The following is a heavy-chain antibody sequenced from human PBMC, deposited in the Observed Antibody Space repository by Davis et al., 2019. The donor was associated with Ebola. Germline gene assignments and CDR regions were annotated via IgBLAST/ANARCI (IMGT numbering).Heavy chain of an antibody. CDR1: GYTFTSYY. CDR2: INPSGGST. CDR3: ARGTTGTTTYASYYYYYYMDV. Sequence: ASVKISCKASGYTFTSYYMHWVRQAPGQGLEWMGIINPSGGSTSYAQKFQGRVTMTRDTSISTAYMELSRLRSDDTAVYYCARGTTGTTTYASYYYYYYMDVWGKGTTVTVSS. D-gene: IGHD1-1*01. J-gene: IGHJ6*03. V-gene: IGHV1-46*01.